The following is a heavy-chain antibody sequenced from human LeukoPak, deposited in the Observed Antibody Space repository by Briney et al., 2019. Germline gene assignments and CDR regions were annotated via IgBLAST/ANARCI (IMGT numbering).Heavy chain of an antibody. J-gene: IGHJ4*02. V-gene: IGHV3-30-3*01. Sequence: PGGSLRLSCAASGFTFSSYWMSWVRQAPGKGLEWVAVISYDGSNKYYADSVKGRFTISRDSSKNTLYLQMNSLRPEDTAVYYCARDWVMNGDYGYFDYWGQGTLVTVSS. D-gene: IGHD4-17*01. CDR3: ARDWVMNGDYGYFDY. CDR2: ISYDGSNK. CDR1: GFTFSSYW.